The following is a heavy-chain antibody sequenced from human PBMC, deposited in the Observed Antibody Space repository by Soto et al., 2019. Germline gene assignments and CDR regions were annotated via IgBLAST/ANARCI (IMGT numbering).Heavy chain of an antibody. CDR1: GGSIRSPNFS. CDR2: IYHNGTT. J-gene: IGHJ4*02. CDR3: ARVATYYYDNSGYYRDY. V-gene: IGHV4-39*07. Sequence: SETLSLTCTVIGGSIRSPNFSWSWIRQHPGKGPEWIGNIYHNGTTTYSPSLKSRLTISLDTSKNQFSLKLSSVTAADTAVYYCARVATYYYDNSGYYRDYWGQGTLVTVSS. D-gene: IGHD3-22*01.